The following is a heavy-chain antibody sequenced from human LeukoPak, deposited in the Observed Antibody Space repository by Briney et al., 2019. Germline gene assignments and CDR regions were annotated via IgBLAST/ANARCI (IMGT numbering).Heavy chain of an antibody. CDR1: GFTFSSYS. CDR2: ISSSSSYI. J-gene: IGHJ3*02. V-gene: IGHV3-21*01. Sequence: GGSLRLSCAASGFTFSSYSMNWVRQAPGKGLEWVSSISSSSSYIYYADSVKGRFTISRDNAKNSLYLQMNSLRAEDTAVYYCARALYYYDSSGYSPSGDAFDIWGQGTMVTVSS. D-gene: IGHD3-22*01. CDR3: ARALYYYDSSGYSPSGDAFDI.